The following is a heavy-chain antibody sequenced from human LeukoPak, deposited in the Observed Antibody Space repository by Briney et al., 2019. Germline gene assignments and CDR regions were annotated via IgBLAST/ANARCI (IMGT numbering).Heavy chain of an antibody. CDR2: ISGSGGST. J-gene: IGHJ3*02. CDR1: GFTFSDYY. Sequence: GGSLRLSCAASGFTFSDYYMSWIRQAPGKGLEWVSGISGSGGSTYYADSVKGRFTISRDNSKNTLYLQMNSLRAEDTAVYYCAKDIIRVVTAINLDAFDIWGQGTMVTVSS. CDR3: AKDIIRVVTAINLDAFDI. V-gene: IGHV3-23*01. D-gene: IGHD2-21*02.